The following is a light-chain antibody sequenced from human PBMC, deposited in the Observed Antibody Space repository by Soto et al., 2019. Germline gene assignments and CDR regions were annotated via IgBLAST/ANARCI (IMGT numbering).Light chain of an antibody. J-gene: IGKJ5*01. CDR3: QQYKSWPPIN. CDR2: GAS. CDR1: QTVPSR. Sequence: EIVMTQSPATLSVSPVEGFTLSCRASQTVPSRIAWYQQKPGQAPSLLIYGASTRATGVPDRFSGTGSGTEFTLTIRSLKSEDYAVYYCQQYKSWPPINCGQGTRLEIK. V-gene: IGKV3-15*01.